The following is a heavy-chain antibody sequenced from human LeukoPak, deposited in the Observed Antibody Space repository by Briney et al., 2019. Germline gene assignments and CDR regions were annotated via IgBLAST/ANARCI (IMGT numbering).Heavy chain of an antibody. J-gene: IGHJ1*01. CDR1: GFTFSRYW. CDR2: INSDGSST. D-gene: IGHD2-21*02. V-gene: IGHV3-74*01. Sequence: GGSLRLSCAASGFTFSRYWMHWVRQAPGKGLELVSLINSDGSSTSYADSVKGRFTISRDNAKNTLYLQMSSLRAEDTAVYYCARGGDPVKYYAEYFQYWGQGTLVTVSS. CDR3: ARGGDPVKYYAEYFQY.